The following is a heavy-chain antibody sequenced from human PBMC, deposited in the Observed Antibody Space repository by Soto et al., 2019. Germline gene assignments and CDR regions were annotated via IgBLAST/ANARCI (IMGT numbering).Heavy chain of an antibody. CDR2: ISAYNGNT. D-gene: IGHD2-21*02. J-gene: IGHJ4*02. CDR3: ARDVSGRYCGGDCYSEAWASFDY. Sequence: QVQLVQSGAEVKKPGASVKVSCKASGYTFTSYGISWVRQAPGQGLEWMGWISAYNGNTNYAQKLQGRVTMTTDPASSTAYMELRSLRSDDTAVYYCARDVSGRYCGGDCYSEAWASFDYWGQGTLVTVSS. CDR1: GYTFTSYG. V-gene: IGHV1-18*04.